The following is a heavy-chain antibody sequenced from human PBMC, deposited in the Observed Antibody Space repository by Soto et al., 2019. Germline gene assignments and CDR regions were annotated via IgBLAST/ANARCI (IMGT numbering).Heavy chain of an antibody. D-gene: IGHD6-13*01. Sequence: EVQLLESGGGLVQPAGSLRLSCAASGFTFSSYAMIWVRQAPGKGLEWVSAISGSGGSTYYADSVKGRFTISRDNSKNTLYLQMNSVRAEDTAVYYCAKGRSSWTKEYYFDYWGQGTLVTVSS. V-gene: IGHV3-23*01. CDR2: ISGSGGST. J-gene: IGHJ4*02. CDR1: GFTFSSYA. CDR3: AKGRSSWTKEYYFDY.